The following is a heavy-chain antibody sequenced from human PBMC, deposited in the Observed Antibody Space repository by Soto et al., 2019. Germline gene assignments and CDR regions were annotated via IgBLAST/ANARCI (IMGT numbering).Heavy chain of an antibody. V-gene: IGHV5-51*01. J-gene: IGHJ6*02. CDR3: ARSIGYCSSTSCYGPLYYYYGMYV. CDR2: IYPGDSDT. CDR1: GYSFTSYW. D-gene: IGHD2-2*01. Sequence: PGESLKISCKGSGYSFTSYWSGWVRQMPGKGLEWMGIIYPGDSDTRYSPSFQGQVTISADKSISTAYLQWSSLKASDTAMYYCARSIGYCSSTSCYGPLYYYYGMYVWGQGTTVTVSS.